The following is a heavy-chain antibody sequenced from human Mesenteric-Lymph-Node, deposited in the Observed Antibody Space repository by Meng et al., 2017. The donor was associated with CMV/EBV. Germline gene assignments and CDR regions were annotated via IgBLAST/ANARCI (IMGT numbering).Heavy chain of an antibody. CDR3: ARRRDFYSSSSPGGWFDP. V-gene: IGHV3-23*01. CDR2: ISGSDFGT. D-gene: IGHD6-13*01. CDR1: GFTFSSYA. J-gene: IGHJ5*02. Sequence: ETLSLTCAASGFTFSSYAMIWVRQAPGKRLEWVSAISGSDFGTYYADSVKGRFTISRDNSKNTLYLQMNSLRAEDTAVYYCARRRDFYSSSSPGGWFDPWGQGTLVTVSS.